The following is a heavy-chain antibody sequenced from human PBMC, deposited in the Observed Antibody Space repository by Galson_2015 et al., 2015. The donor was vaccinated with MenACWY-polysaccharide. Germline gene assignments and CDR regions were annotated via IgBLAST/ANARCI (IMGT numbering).Heavy chain of an antibody. Sequence: SLRLSCAASGFTFSNFGTHWVRQAPGKGLEWVAVISYDEGKKYYVDSVKGRFTISRDNSKNTLSLQMNSLRGEDTAVYFCAKARRGSYSFYYGMDVWGQGTTVTVSS. J-gene: IGHJ6*02. CDR3: AKARRGSYSFYYGMDV. D-gene: IGHD1-26*01. CDR1: GFTFSNFG. V-gene: IGHV3-30*18. CDR2: ISYDEGKK.